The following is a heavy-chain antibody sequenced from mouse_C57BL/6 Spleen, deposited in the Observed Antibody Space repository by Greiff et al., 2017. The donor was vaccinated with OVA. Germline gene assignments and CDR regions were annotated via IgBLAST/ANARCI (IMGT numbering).Heavy chain of an antibody. J-gene: IGHJ2*01. CDR3: ARETTVERGDFDY. V-gene: IGHV3-6*01. D-gene: IGHD1-1*01. CDR1: GYSITSGYY. Sequence: EVKLMESGPGLVKPSQSLSLTCSVTGYSITSGYYWNWIRQFPGNKLEWMGYISYDGSNNYNPSLKNRISITRDTSKNQFFLKLNSVTTEDTATYYCARETTVERGDFDYWGQGTTLTVSS. CDR2: ISYDGSN.